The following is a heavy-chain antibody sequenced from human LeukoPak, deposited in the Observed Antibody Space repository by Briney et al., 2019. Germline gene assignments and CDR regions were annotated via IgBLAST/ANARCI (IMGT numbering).Heavy chain of an antibody. CDR2: INPHGGST. CDR1: GYTFSIYY. D-gene: IGHD3-16*01. J-gene: IGHJ4*02. Sequence: ASVKVSCKTSGYTFSIYYVHWVRLAPGQGLDWMGIINPHGGSTSYPQKFQGRVTMTSDTSTGTVYMDLNSLTSEDTAVYYCAGGRQLGRFDYWGQGTLVTVSS. CDR3: AGGRQLGRFDY. V-gene: IGHV1-46*01.